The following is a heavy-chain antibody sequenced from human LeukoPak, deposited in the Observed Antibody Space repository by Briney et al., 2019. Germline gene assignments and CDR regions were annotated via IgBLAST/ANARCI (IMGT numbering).Heavy chain of an antibody. CDR2: INPNSGDT. D-gene: IGHD1-26*01. Sequence: RASVKVSCKASGYTFTDYYMHWVRQAPGQGLEWMGWINPNSGDTFYAQKLQDRVIMTSDTSISTAYMDLSRLRSDDTAIFYCARQNSGKYWGYFDYWGQGTLVSVSS. V-gene: IGHV1-2*02. CDR1: GYTFTDYY. J-gene: IGHJ4*02. CDR3: ARQNSGKYWGYFDY.